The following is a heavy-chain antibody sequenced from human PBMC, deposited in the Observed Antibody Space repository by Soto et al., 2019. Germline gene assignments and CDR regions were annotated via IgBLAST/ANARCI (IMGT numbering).Heavy chain of an antibody. CDR2: FDPEDGET. J-gene: IGHJ4*02. Sequence: ASVKVSCKVSGYTLTELSMHLVRLAPGKGLEWMGGFDPEDGETIYAQKFQGRVTMTEDTSTDTAYMELSSLRSEDTAVYYCATSYDSSGYPFDYWGQGTLVTVSS. V-gene: IGHV1-24*01. CDR3: ATSYDSSGYPFDY. CDR1: GYTLTELS. D-gene: IGHD3-22*01.